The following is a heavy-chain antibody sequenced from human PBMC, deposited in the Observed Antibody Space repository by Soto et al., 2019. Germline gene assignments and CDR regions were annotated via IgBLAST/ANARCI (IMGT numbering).Heavy chain of an antibody. CDR1: TFTFSNYW. V-gene: IGHV3-7*05. CDR3: AREYSGYETPRENDY. D-gene: IGHD5-12*01. CDR2: IDQDGSAK. J-gene: IGHJ4*02. Sequence: EVPLVESGGGLVQPGGSLRLSCAASTFTFSNYWMSWVRQAPGKGLEWVAKIDQDGSAKYYVDSVKGRFTISRDNAKNLLYLQMSSLRVEDTAVYYCAREYSGYETPRENDYWGQGTLVTVSS.